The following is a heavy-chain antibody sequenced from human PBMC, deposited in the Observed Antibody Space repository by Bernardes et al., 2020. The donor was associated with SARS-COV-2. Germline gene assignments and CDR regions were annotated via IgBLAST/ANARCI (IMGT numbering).Heavy chain of an antibody. CDR3: AKRYKSGWQPRDY. CDR2: ISESGDSS. D-gene: IGHD6-19*01. Sequence: GGSLRLSCAASGFTFGSHPMTWVRQAPGKGLEWVSAISESGDSSWSADHAEGRFTIPRDNSKNTVYLQMDSLRDEDTAVYFCAKRYKSGWQPRDYWSQGTLVTVSS. CDR1: GFTFGSHP. J-gene: IGHJ4*02. V-gene: IGHV3-23*01.